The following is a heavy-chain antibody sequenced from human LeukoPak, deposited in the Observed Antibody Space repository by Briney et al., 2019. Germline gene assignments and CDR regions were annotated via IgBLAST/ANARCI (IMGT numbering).Heavy chain of an antibody. D-gene: IGHD2-15*01. CDR2: INHSGST. J-gene: IGHJ4*02. V-gene: IGHV4-34*01. CDR1: GGSFSGYY. CDR3: ARHQPDRFCSGGSCYIVDY. Sequence: SDTLSLTCAVYGGSFSGYYWSWIRQPPGKGLEWIGEINHSGSTNYNPSLKSRVTISVDTSKNQFSLKLSSVTAADAAVYYCARHQPDRFCSGGSCYIVDYWGQGTLVTVSS.